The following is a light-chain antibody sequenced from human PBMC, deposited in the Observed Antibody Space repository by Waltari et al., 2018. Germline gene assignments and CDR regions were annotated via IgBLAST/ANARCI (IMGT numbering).Light chain of an antibody. CDR2: GVS. CDR1: QSISSTN. J-gene: IGKJ1*01. Sequence: IVLTQSPGTLSLSPGERVTLSCRASQSISSTNVAWYRQKPGQAPRLLIYGVSTRATGIPDRFSGSGSGTDFTLTISRLEPEDFAVYYCQQYATSRTFGQGTKVEL. V-gene: IGKV3-20*01. CDR3: QQYATSRT.